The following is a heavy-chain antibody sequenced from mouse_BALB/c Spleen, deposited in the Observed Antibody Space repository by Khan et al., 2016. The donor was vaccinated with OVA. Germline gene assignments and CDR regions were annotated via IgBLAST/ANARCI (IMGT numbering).Heavy chain of an antibody. J-gene: IGHJ2*01. V-gene: IGHV3-2*02. CDR2: ISYSGGT. CDR1: GYSITRGYA. Sequence: QLEESGPGLVKPSQSLSLTCTVTGYSITRGYAWNWIRQFPGNKLEWMGYISYSGGTSYNPSLKSRISITRDTSKNQFFLQLNSVTTEDTATYYCARGNYYGYYFDYWGQGTPLTVSS. CDR3: ARGNYYGYYFDY. D-gene: IGHD1-1*01.